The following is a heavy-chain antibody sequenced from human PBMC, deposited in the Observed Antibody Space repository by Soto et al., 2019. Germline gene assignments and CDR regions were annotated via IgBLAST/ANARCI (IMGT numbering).Heavy chain of an antibody. V-gene: IGHV1-18*01. D-gene: IGHD2-15*01. CDR1: GYTFTTYS. J-gene: IGHJ5*02. Sequence: ASVKVSCKASGYTFTTYSITWVRQAPGQGLEWMGWISGSNGNTHYAQRLQGRVTMTTDTSTNTAYMELRSLTSDDTAVYYCTTDLWRIAVVVGSTGYFNPWGQGTPVTVSS. CDR2: ISGSNGNT. CDR3: TTDLWRIAVVVGSTGYFNP.